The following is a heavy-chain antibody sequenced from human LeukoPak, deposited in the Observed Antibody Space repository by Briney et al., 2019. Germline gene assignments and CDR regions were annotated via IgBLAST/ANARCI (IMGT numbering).Heavy chain of an antibody. J-gene: IGHJ4*02. CDR1: GYTFTGYY. D-gene: IGHD6-19*01. V-gene: IGHV1-2*02. CDR3: ARDIAVAGTLVY. Sequence: ASVKVSCKASGYTFTGYYMHWVRQAPGQGLEWMGWINPNSGGTNYAQKFQGRVTMTRDMSTSTVYMELSSLRSEDTAVYYCARDIAVAGTLVYWGQGTLVTVSS. CDR2: INPNSGGT.